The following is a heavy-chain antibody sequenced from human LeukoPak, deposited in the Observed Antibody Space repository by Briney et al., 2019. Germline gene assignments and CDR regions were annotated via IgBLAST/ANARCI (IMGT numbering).Heavy chain of an antibody. CDR3: ARDLTIFGVVRDDAFDI. V-gene: IGHV1-3*03. D-gene: IGHD3-3*01. Sequence: ASVKVSCKASGYTFTSYAMHWVRQAPGQRLEWMGWINAGNGNTKYSQEFQGRVTITADKSTSTAYMELSSLRSEDTAVYYCARDLTIFGVVRDDAFDIWGQGTMVTVSS. J-gene: IGHJ3*02. CDR1: GYTFTSYA. CDR2: INAGNGNT.